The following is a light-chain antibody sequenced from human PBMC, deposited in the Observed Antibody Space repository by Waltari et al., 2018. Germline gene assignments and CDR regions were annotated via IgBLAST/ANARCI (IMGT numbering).Light chain of an antibody. J-gene: IGLJ3*02. CDR3: ATWDDSLNGWV. CDR2: RND. CDR1: NSNIGKHT. V-gene: IGLV1-44*01. Sequence: QSLLTQAPSASAPPGPRITMTCSGSNSNIGKHTVTLYQQLPGTAPKLLVYRNDQRPSEVPDRFSGSRSGTSASLAISGLQFDDEADYHCATWDDSLNGWVFGGGTRLTVL.